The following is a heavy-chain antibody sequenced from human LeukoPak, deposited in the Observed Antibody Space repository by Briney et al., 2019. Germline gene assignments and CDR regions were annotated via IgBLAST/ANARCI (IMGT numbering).Heavy chain of an antibody. D-gene: IGHD6-19*01. J-gene: IGHJ3*02. CDR2: INPSGGST. CDR3: ASIPSANDAFDI. Sequence: ASVKVSCKASGYTFTSYYMHWVRQAPGQGLEWMGIINPSGGSTSYAQKFQGRVTMTRDTSTSTVYMELSSLRSEDTAVYYCASIPSANDAFDIWGQGTMVTVSS. CDR1: GYTFTSYY. V-gene: IGHV1-46*01.